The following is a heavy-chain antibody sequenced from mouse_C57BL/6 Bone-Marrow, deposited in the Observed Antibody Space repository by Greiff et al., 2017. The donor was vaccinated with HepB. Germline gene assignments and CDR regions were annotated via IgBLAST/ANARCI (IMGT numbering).Heavy chain of an antibody. J-gene: IGHJ4*01. V-gene: IGHV5-4*03. CDR2: ISDGGSYT. Sequence: EVKLVESGGGLVKPGGSLKLSCAASGFTFSSYAMSWVRQTPEKRLEWVATISDGGSYTYYPDNVKGRFTISRDNAKNNLYLQMSHLKSEDTAMYYCARKGYEYALYAMDYWGQGTSVTVSS. CDR3: ARKGYEYALYAMDY. CDR1: GFTFSSYA. D-gene: IGHD2-4*01.